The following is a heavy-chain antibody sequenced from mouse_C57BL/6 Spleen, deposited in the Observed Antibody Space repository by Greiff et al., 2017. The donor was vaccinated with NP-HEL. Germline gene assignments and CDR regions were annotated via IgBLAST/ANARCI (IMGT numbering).Heavy chain of an antibody. J-gene: IGHJ3*01. CDR1: GYSITSGYY. V-gene: IGHV3-6*01. CDR3: ARGRWLLLAY. Sequence: EVKLQESGPGLVKPSQSLSLTCSVTGYSITSGYYWNWIRQFPGNKLEWMGYISYDGSNNYIPSLKNRISITRDTSKNQFFLKLNSVTTEDTATYYCARGRWLLLAYWGQGTLVTVSA. CDR2: ISYDGSN. D-gene: IGHD2-3*01.